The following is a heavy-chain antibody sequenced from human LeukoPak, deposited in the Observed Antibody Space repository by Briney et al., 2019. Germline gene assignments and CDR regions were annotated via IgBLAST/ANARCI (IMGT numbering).Heavy chain of an antibody. CDR3: ASWVVAATRGFCP. J-gene: IGHJ5*02. D-gene: IGHD2-15*01. Sequence: ASVKVSCKASGYTFTNHDINWVRQASGQGLEWMGWMNPKSGNTGYLQKFQGRVTMTRNTSISTAYMELSSLRSEDTAVYYCASWVVAATRGFCPWGQGTLVTVSS. CDR2: MNPKSGNT. CDR1: GYTFTNHD. V-gene: IGHV1-8*01.